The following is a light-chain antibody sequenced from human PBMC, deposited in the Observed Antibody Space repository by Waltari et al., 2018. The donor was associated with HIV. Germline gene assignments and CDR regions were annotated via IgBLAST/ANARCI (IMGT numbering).Light chain of an antibody. CDR1: QAISES. J-gene: IGKJ1*01. CDR3: HQYYNVPQT. V-gene: IGKV1-NL1*01. CDR2: GAS. Sequence: DIRMTQSPSFLSASVGDRVTITCRASQAISESLAWYQQRQGEAPKLLLFGASRLDTGVPFRFSGSGSGTNFSRFINGLQPGDFAIYYCHQYYNVPQTFGQGTKV.